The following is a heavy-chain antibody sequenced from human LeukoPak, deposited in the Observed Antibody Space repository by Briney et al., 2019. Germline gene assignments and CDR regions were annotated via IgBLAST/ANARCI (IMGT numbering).Heavy chain of an antibody. CDR3: ARGGRRSRRRDDAFDI. J-gene: IGHJ3*02. CDR1: GYTFTNYA. Sequence: ASVKVSCKASGYTFTNYAMNWVRQAPGQGLEWMGWISAYNGNTELAQKFQGRVTLATDASTSTAYVELRSLTSDDTAVYFCARGGRRSRRRDDAFDIWGQGTMVTVSS. CDR2: ISAYNGNT. V-gene: IGHV1-18*01. D-gene: IGHD1-1*01.